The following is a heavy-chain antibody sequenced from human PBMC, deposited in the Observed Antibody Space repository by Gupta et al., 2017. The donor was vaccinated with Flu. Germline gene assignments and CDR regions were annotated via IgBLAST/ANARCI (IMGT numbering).Heavy chain of an antibody. J-gene: IGHJ5*02. V-gene: IGHV3-20*01. CDR3: ARDRNSGLRGGFDP. D-gene: IGHD3-10*01. CDR1: DDYG. CDR2: INWNGGST. Sequence: DDYGMSWVRQAPGKGLEWVAGINWNGGSTGYGDSVKGRFTISRDNAKNSLYLQMNSLRAEDTALYHCARDRNSGLRGGFDPWGQGTLVTVSS.